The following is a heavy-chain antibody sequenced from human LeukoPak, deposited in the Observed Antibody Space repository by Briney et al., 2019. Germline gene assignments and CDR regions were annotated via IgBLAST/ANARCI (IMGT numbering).Heavy chain of an antibody. D-gene: IGHD3-10*01. CDR1: GFTFTNYG. J-gene: IGHJ5*02. V-gene: IGHV3-30*02. CDR2: IRSDGSFE. Sequence: GGSLRLSCAASGFTFTNYGMHWVRQAPGKGLEWVAFIRSDGSFEYYADSVRGRFTISRDNAKNSLYLQMNGLRADDTAVYYCARTQLNGSRAPWGQGTLVTVSS. CDR3: ARTQLNGSRAP.